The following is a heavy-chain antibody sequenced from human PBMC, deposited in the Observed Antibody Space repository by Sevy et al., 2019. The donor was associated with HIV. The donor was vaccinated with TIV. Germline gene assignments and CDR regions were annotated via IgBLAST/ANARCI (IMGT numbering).Heavy chain of an antibody. D-gene: IGHD6-6*01. V-gene: IGHV3-9*01. CDR3: ARSRASYYGMDV. CDR2: ITWHSYNI. Sequence: GGSLRLSCAASGFNFDDYAMHWVRQAPGKGLEWVSRITWHSYNIGYADSVKGRFTISRDNAKNSLYLQMNSLRTEDTALYYCARSRASYYGMDVWGQGTTVTVSS. CDR1: GFNFDDYA. J-gene: IGHJ6*02.